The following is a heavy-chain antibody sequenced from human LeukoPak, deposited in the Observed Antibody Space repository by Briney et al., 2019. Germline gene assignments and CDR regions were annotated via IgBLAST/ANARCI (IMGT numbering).Heavy chain of an antibody. CDR2: ITDNGGNT. CDR3: ARCGGDTCYSRPPDY. CDR1: GFIFNNYG. V-gene: IGHV3-23*01. Sequence: GGPLRLSCAASGFIFNNYGMAWVRQAPGKGLEWVSAITDNGGNTLYTDPVKGRFTISRDNSESTLFLQMDSLRGEDTAIYYCARCGGDTCYSRPPDYWGQGVLVTVSS. D-gene: IGHD2-21*01. J-gene: IGHJ4*02.